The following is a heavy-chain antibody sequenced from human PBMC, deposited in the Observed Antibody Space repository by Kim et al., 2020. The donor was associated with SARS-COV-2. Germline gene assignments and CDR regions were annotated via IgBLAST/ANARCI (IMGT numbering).Heavy chain of an antibody. CDR3: ARGCSSTSCSGY. V-gene: IGHV3-11*01. D-gene: IGHD2-2*01. J-gene: IGHJ4*02. Sequence: YYADSVKGRFTISRDNAKNSLYLQMNSLRAEDTAVYYCARGCSSTSCSGYWGQGTLVTVSS.